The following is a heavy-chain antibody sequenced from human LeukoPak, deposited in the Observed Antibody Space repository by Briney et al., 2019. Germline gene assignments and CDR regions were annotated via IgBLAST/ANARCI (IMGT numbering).Heavy chain of an antibody. CDR3: ARDRDSGGWFDP. D-gene: IGHD3-22*01. J-gene: IGHJ5*02. V-gene: IGHV4-59*01. CDR1: GGSISSYY. Sequence: SETLSLTCTVSGGSISSYYWSWIRQPPGKGLEWIGYIYYSGSTNYNPSLKSRVTISVDTSKNQFSLKLSSVTAADTAVYYCARDRDSGGWFDPWGQGTLVTVPS. CDR2: IYYSGST.